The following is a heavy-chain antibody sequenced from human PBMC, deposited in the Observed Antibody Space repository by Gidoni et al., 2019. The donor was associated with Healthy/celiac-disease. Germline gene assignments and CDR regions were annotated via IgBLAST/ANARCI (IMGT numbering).Heavy chain of an antibody. CDR2: ISGSGGST. CDR1: GFPFTIYA. CDR3: AKPGYSSGWPVLDY. V-gene: IGHV3-23*01. D-gene: IGHD6-19*01. Sequence: EVQLLESGGGLVQPGGSLRLSFAASGFPFTIYAMSWVRQAPGKGLEWASAISGSGGSTYYADSVKGRFTISRDNSKNTLYLQMNSLRAEDTAVYYCAKPGYSSGWPVLDYWGQGTLVTVSS. J-gene: IGHJ4*02.